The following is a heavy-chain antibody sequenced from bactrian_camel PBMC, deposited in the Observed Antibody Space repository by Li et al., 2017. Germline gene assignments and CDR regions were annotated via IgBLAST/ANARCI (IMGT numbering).Heavy chain of an antibody. CDR3: AAGDPLSFDGLGSALALRAAEYSY. J-gene: IGHJ4*01. V-gene: IGHV3S53*01. CDR1: GSMPSTFC. CDR2: INSDGAT. D-gene: IGHD5*01. Sequence: VQLVESGGGSAQPGGSLTLSCISSGSMPSTFCMAWFRSPPGQGERESIATINSDGATDYSYSVKGRFTISQDIAKRTVYLQMNSLKPEDTAKYYCAAGDPLSFDGLGSALALRAAEYSYWGQGTQVTVS.